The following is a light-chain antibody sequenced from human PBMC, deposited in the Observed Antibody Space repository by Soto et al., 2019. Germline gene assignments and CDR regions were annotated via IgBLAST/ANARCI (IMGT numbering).Light chain of an antibody. Sequence: EIVLTQSPVSLSLSPGARAPLSCRASESIGRSLAWYQQRPGQAPRLLIYDASNRATGIPARFSGSGSGTDFTLTISRLEPEDFAVYYCLQRSDWRTFGRGTKVDIK. CDR1: ESIGRS. V-gene: IGKV3-11*01. CDR3: LQRSDWRT. CDR2: DAS. J-gene: IGKJ4*02.